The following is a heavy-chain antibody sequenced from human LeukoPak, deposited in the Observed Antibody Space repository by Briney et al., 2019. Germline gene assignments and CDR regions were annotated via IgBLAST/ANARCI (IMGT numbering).Heavy chain of an antibody. CDR2: IYSGGST. CDR1: GFTVSSNY. V-gene: IGHV3-66*01. J-gene: IGHJ4*02. D-gene: IGHD5-24*01. CDR3: ARDGSNFYLDY. Sequence: GGSLRLSCAASGFTVSSNYMSWVRQAPGKGLEWVSVIYSGGSTYYADSVKGRFTISRDNSKNTLYLQMNSLRAEDTAVYYCARDGSNFYLDYWGQGALVTVSS.